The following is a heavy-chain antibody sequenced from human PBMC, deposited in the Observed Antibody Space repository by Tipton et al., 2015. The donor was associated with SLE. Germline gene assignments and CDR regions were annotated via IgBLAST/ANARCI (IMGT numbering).Heavy chain of an antibody. CDR3: ARVCQWLHYGMDV. Sequence: SLRLSCAASGFTFSSYSMNWVRQAPGKGLEWVSAISGSGGSTYYADSVKGRFTISRDNSKNTLYLQMNSLRAEDTAVYYCARVCQWLHYGMDVWGQGTTVTVSS. V-gene: IGHV3-23*01. CDR2: ISGSGGST. CDR1: GFTFSSYS. J-gene: IGHJ6*02. D-gene: IGHD6-19*01.